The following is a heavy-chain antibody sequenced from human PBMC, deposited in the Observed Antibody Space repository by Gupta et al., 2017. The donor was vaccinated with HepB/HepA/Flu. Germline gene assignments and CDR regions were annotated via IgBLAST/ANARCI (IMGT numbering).Heavy chain of an antibody. V-gene: IGHV3-7*01. CDR2: IRQDGSER. Sequence: EVYLVESGGGVVQPGGSLRLSCAASGFLFSSYWMTWVRQAPGKGPEWVANIRQDGSERNYADSVKGRFTISRDNAKKSVYLLMTGLRAEDTAVYYCTREPVYDFWSGYLYWGQGTPVTVSS. D-gene: IGHD3-3*01. CDR3: TREPVYDFWSGYLY. J-gene: IGHJ4*02. CDR1: GFLFSSYW.